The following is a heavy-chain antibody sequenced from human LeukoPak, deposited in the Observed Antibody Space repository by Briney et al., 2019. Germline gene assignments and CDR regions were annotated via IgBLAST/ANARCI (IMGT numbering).Heavy chain of an antibody. V-gene: IGHV3-23*01. Sequence: GGSLRLSCAASGFTFSSYDIKWVRQAPGKGLEWVSCITTSGGSTDYADSVKGRFTISRDNSKNTVYLQMNSLRVEDTAVYYCARSLRDPWGQGTLVTVSS. CDR3: ARSLRDP. J-gene: IGHJ5*02. D-gene: IGHD3-16*01. CDR2: ITTSGGST. CDR1: GFTFSSYD.